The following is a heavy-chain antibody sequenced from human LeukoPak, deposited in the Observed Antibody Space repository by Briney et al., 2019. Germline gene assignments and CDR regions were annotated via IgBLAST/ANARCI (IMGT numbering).Heavy chain of an antibody. J-gene: IGHJ6*02. CDR3: ARAPYYYYGMDV. Sequence: PSKTLSLTCTVSGGSISSYYWSWIRQPPGKGLEWIGYIYYSGSTNYNPSPKSRVTISVDTSKNQFSLKLSSVTAADTAVYYCARAPYYYYGMDVWGQGTTVTVSS. CDR2: IYYSGST. V-gene: IGHV4-59*01. CDR1: GGSISSYY.